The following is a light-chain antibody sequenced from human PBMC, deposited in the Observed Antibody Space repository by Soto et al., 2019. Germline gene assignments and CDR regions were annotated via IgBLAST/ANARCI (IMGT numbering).Light chain of an antibody. J-gene: IGKJ5*01. CDR3: QQSYRSPIT. V-gene: IGKV1-5*03. CDR1: QSIGRW. CDR2: EAS. Sequence: DIQMTQSPSTLSASVGDRVTITCRASQSIGRWLAWFQQKPGKAPNLLIYEASTLESGVPSRFSGSGSGTEFTLTISSLQPEDFATYYCQQSYRSPITFGQGTRLEIK.